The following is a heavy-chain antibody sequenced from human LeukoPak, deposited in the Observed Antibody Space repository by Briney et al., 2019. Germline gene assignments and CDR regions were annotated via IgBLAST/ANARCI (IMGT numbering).Heavy chain of an antibody. CDR1: GGSISSSSYY. J-gene: IGHJ6*02. V-gene: IGHV4-39*07. Sequence: SETLSLTCTVSGGSISSSSYYWGWIRQPPGKGLERIGSIYYSGSTYYNPSLKSRVTISVDTSKNQFSLKLSSVTAADTAVYYCAREDYSGMDVWGQGTTVTVSS. CDR3: AREDYSGMDV. CDR2: IYYSGST.